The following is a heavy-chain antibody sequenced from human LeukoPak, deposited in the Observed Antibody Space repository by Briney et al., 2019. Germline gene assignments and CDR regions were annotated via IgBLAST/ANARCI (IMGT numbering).Heavy chain of an antibody. V-gene: IGHV1-2*02. CDR1: GYTFTGYY. J-gene: IGHJ6*03. CDR2: INPNSGGT. CDR3: ARDRWLQLHDAYYYYYMDV. Sequence: ASVKVSCKASGYTFTGYYMHCVRQAPGQGLEWMGWINPNSGGTNYAQKFQGRVTMTRDTSISTAYMELSRLRSDDTAVYYCARDRWLQLHDAYYYYYMDVWGKGTTVTISS. D-gene: IGHD5-24*01.